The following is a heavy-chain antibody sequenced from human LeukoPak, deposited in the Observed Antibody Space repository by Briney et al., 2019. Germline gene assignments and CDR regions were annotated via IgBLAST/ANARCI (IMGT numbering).Heavy chain of an antibody. J-gene: IGHJ3*01. CDR2: MNHSGST. CDR3: ARFGASAANDAFDF. D-gene: IGHD2-2*01. V-gene: IGHV4-34*01. CDR1: GGSFSGYY. Sequence: SETLSLTCAVDGGSFSGYYWSWIRQPPGKGLEWIGEMNHSGSTNYNPSLKSRVTISVNTSKNQFSLKLSSVTAADTAVYYCARFGASAANDAFDFWGQGTMVTVSS.